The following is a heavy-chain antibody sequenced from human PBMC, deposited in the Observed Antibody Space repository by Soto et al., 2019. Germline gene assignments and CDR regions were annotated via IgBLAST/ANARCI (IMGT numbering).Heavy chain of an antibody. CDR2: IKEDGSEK. CDR1: GFTFSSHW. Sequence: EVQLVESGGGLVQPGGSLRLSCAASGFTFSSHWMSWVRQAPGKGLEWVANIKEDGSEKYYVDSVKGRFTISRDNAKKSLYLQMNSLRAEDTAVYYCAKGYCSGGSCSRAVDIWGQGTMVTVSS. D-gene: IGHD2-15*01. J-gene: IGHJ3*02. CDR3: AKGYCSGGSCSRAVDI. V-gene: IGHV3-7*01.